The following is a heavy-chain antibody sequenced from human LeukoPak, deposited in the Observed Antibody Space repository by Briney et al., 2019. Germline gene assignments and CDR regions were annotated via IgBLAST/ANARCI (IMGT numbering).Heavy chain of an antibody. D-gene: IGHD3-3*01. J-gene: IGHJ4*02. CDR2: IYPGDSDT. CDR1: GYSFTNYW. CDR3: ATMHDYDFWSGYFF. Sequence: GESLKISCQASGYSFTNYWIGWVRQMPGKGLEWMGIIYPGDSDTRYSPSFQGQVTISADRSISTAYLQWSSLKASDTAMYYCATMHDYDFWSGYFFWGQGTLVTVSS. V-gene: IGHV5-51*01.